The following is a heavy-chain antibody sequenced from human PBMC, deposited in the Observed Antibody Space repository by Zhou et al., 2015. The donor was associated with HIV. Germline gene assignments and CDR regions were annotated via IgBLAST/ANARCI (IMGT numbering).Heavy chain of an antibody. Sequence: VQLVQSGAEVKEPGSSVKVSCKASGGTFDTYSINWVRQAPGQGLEWMGGIIPMSNTPNYAQKLQGRVTITADKSTTTAYMDLSSLRSEDTAVYYCAREGWGSWYFDLWGRGTLVSVSS. CDR1: GGTFDTYS. CDR3: AREGWGSWYFDL. V-gene: IGHV1-69*06. CDR2: IIPMSNTP. D-gene: IGHD7-27*01. J-gene: IGHJ2*01.